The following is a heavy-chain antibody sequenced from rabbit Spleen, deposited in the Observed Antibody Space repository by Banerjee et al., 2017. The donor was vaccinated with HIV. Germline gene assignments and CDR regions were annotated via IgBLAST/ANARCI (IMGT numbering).Heavy chain of an antibody. Sequence: HLKESGGGLVQPGGSLKLSCTASGFTLSSYYMNWVRQAPGKGLEWIGYIDPVFGITYYANWVNGRFSISRENAQNTVFLQMTSLTAADTATYFCARDMSAWDAYYFNLWGPGTLVTVS. CDR2: IDPVFGIT. D-gene: IGHD4-2*01. V-gene: IGHV1S7*01. CDR3: ARDMSAWDAYYFNL. CDR1: GFTLSSYY. J-gene: IGHJ4*01.